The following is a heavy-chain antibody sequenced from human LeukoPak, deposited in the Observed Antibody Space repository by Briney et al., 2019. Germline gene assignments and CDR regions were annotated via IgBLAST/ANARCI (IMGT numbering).Heavy chain of an antibody. CDR1: GYTFTNYH. D-gene: IGHD4-17*01. CDR3: AKYGLTPYFDY. J-gene: IGHJ4*02. V-gene: IGHV1-46*01. Sequence: ASVKVSCKASGYTFTNYHIHWVRQAPGQGLEWMGIINPSGGSTSNAQKFQGRVTMTRDMSTSTVYMELSSLTSEDMAIYYCAKYGLTPYFDYWGQGTLVTVSS. CDR2: INPSGGST.